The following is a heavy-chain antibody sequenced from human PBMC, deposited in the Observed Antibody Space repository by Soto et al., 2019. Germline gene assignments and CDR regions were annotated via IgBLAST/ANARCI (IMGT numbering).Heavy chain of an antibody. D-gene: IGHD6-19*01. Sequence: PSETLSLTCSVSGGSISGSYWSWIRQSPGKGLEWLGYVYYTGSTNYSPSLRSRVSISVDTSKNEFSLSLSSVTAADTAVYFCARSVAVPGAHIDYWGHGTQVTVSS. J-gene: IGHJ4*01. CDR1: GGSISGSY. CDR3: ARSVAVPGAHIDY. CDR2: VYYTGST. V-gene: IGHV4-59*01.